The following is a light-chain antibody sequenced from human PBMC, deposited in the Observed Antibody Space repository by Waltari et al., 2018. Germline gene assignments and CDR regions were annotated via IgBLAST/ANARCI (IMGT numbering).Light chain of an antibody. Sequence: QSVLTQPPSVSAAPGQRVTISCSGGSSNIGNNYVSWYRQFPGTAPKLLIYDDNERPSGVPGRFSGSKSGTSATLDITGLQAGDEADYYCGTWDSSLSGAVFGGGTHLTVL. V-gene: IGLV1-51*02. CDR2: DDN. CDR1: SSNIGNNY. J-gene: IGLJ7*01. CDR3: GTWDSSLSGAV.